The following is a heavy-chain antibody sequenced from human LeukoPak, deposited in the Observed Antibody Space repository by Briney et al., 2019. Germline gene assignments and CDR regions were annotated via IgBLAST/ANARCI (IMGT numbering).Heavy chain of an antibody. V-gene: IGHV1-2*02. CDR2: INPNSGGT. CDR3: ARGEKYYYDSSGYYARRGIDY. D-gene: IGHD3-22*01. J-gene: IGHJ4*02. CDR1: GYTFTGYY. Sequence: EASMKVSCKASGYTFTGYYMHWVRQAPGRGLEWMGWINPNSGGTNYAQKFQGRVTMTRDTSISTAYMELSRLRSDDTAVYYCARGEKYYYDSSGYYARRGIDYWGQGTLVTVSS.